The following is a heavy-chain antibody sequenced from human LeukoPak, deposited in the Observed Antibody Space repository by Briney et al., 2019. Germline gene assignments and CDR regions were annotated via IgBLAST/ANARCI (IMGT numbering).Heavy chain of an antibody. J-gene: IGHJ5*02. CDR3: ARSPLSTVAGDINNWFDP. CDR1: GGAFSSYA. V-gene: IGHV1-69*01. CDR2: IIPIFGTA. Sequence: SVKVSCKASGGAFSSYAISWVRQAPGQGPGWMGGIIPIFGTANYAQKFQGRVTITADESTSTAYMELSSLRSEDTAVYYCARSPLSTVAGDINNWFDPWGQGTLVTVSS. D-gene: IGHD6-19*01.